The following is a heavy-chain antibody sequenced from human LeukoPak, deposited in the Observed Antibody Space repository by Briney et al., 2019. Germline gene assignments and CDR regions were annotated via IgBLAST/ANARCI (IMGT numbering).Heavy chain of an antibody. CDR2: IKQDGRDK. Sequence: GGSLRLFCAASGFTLSRHYMTWVRQAPAKGLEWVANIKQDGRDKYYVDSVRGRFTISRDNAKNSVYLQMNSLRAEDTAVYYCAREGRTAAGDDAFDIWGQGTMVTVSS. J-gene: IGHJ3*02. CDR3: AREGRTAAGDDAFDI. CDR1: GFTLSRHY. V-gene: IGHV3-7*01. D-gene: IGHD6-13*01.